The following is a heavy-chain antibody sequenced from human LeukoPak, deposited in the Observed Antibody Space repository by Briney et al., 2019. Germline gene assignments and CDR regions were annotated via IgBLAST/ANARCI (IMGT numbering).Heavy chain of an antibody. CDR1: GFTLSSYV. CDR3: ANLPLYYYDSSGYADAFDI. Sequence: GGCLRLSSAASGFTLSSYVMHRVRQAPGKGLEWVAFIRYDGINNYYADSVKGLFTISRDNSNNTLYLQMNSLRAEDTAVYYCANLPLYYYDSSGYADAFDIWGQGTMVTVSS. V-gene: IGHV3-30*02. J-gene: IGHJ3*02. D-gene: IGHD3-22*01. CDR2: IRYDGINN.